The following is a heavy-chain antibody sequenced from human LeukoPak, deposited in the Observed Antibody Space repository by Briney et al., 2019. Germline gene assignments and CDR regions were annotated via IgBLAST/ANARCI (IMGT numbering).Heavy chain of an antibody. J-gene: IGHJ5*02. CDR2: ISAYNGNT. CDR1: GYTFTSYG. D-gene: IGHD2-15*01. Sequence: ASVKVSCKSSGYTFTSYGISWVRQAPGQGLAWVGWISAYNGNTNYSQKLQGRVTMTTDTSTSTAYMELRSLRSDDTAVYYCARDGVVVVGMFDPWGQGTLVTVSS. V-gene: IGHV1-18*01. CDR3: ARDGVVVVGMFDP.